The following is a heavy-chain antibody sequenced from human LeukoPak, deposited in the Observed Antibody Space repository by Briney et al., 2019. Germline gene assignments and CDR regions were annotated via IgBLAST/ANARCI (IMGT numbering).Heavy chain of an antibody. J-gene: IGHJ6*03. V-gene: IGHV4-59*01. CDR1: GGSISSYY. Sequence: SETLSLTCTVSGGSISSYYWSWVRQPPGKGLEWIGFVYYTGSTNYSPSLKSRVTISVDTSKNQFSLKLRSVTAADTAVYYCARGGLSYYYMDVWGKGTTVTISS. CDR3: ARGGLSYYYMDV. CDR2: VYYTGST.